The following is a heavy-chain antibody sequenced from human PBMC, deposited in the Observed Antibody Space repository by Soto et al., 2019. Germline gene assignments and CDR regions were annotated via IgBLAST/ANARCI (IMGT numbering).Heavy chain of an antibody. J-gene: IGHJ1*01. CDR2: ISSSGSTI. CDR3: ARDRSADRFVQYFQH. V-gene: IGHV3-48*03. Sequence: GGSLRLSCAASGFTFSSFEMNWVRQAPDKGLEWASYISSSGSTIHYADSVKGRFTISRDNAQNSLYLQMNSLTSEDTAVYYCARDRSADRFVQYFQHWGPGTLVTVSS. CDR1: GFTFSSFE. D-gene: IGHD6-19*01.